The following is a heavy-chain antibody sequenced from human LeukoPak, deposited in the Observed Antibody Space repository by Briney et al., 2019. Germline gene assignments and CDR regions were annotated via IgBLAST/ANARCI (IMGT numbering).Heavy chain of an antibody. CDR3: AKDLELAPFDY. D-gene: IGHD1-26*01. CDR1: GFSFSSYG. CDR2: IRYDGSDK. Sequence: GGSLRLSCAPSGFSFSSYGMHWVRQAPGKGLEWVAFIRYDGSDKHYADSVKGRFTISRDNSKDTLYLQMNNLGAEDTAVYYCAKDLELAPFDYWGQGTLVTVSS. J-gene: IGHJ4*02. V-gene: IGHV3-30*02.